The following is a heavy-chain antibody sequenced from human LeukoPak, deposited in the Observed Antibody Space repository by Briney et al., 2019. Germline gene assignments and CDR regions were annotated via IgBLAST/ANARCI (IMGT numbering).Heavy chain of an antibody. Sequence: GGSLRLSCAASGFTFSSYWMSWVRQAPGKGLEWVANIKQDGREKYYVDSVKGRFTISRDNSKNTLYLQMNSLRAEDTAVYYCAKVPDPYDFWSGFYGMDVWGQGTTVTVSS. CDR3: AKVPDPYDFWSGFYGMDV. CDR2: IKQDGREK. V-gene: IGHV3-7*01. D-gene: IGHD3-3*01. CDR1: GFTFSSYW. J-gene: IGHJ6*02.